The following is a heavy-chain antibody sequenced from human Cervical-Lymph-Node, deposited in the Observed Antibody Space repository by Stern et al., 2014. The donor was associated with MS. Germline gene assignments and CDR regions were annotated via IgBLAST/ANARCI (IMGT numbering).Heavy chain of an antibody. CDR1: GSSFTTYC. CDR3: AKRVSDAFNI. V-gene: IGHV5-51*01. J-gene: IGHJ3*02. CDR2: FFNGGSDT. Sequence: EVQLVESGAEVNKPGESLKISCKDFGSSFTTYCLGWVRQIPGKGLEWMGFFFNGGSDTTYSPPFPGRVTISRDKSNSTPYLPLRSMRASDTAMYYCAKRVSDAFNIWGQGAMVTVSS. D-gene: IGHD2-8*01.